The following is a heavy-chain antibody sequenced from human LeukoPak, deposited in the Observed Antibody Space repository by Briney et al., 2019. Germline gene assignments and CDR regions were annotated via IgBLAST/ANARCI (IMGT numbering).Heavy chain of an antibody. CDR3: ARGRRAARPPYYFDH. V-gene: IGHV4-34*01. J-gene: IGHJ4*02. Sequence: SETLSLTCAVYGGSFSGYYWSWIRQPSGKGLEWIGEINHSGSTNYNPSLKSRVTISVDTSKNQFSLKLSSVTAADTAVYYCARGRRAARPPYYFDHWGQGTLVTVSS. CDR2: INHSGST. CDR1: GGSFSGYY. D-gene: IGHD6-6*01.